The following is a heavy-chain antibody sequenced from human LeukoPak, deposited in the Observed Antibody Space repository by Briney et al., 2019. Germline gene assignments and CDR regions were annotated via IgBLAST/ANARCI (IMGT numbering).Heavy chain of an antibody. CDR1: GGSISSSSYY. Sequence: SETLSLTCTVSGGSISSSSYYWGWIRQPPGKGLEWIGSIYYSGSTYYNPSLKSRVTISVDTSKNQFSLKLSSVTAADTAVYYCAGGSYYDSSGYPTPFDDWGQGALVTVSS. CDR3: AGGSYYDSSGYPTPFDD. D-gene: IGHD3-22*01. V-gene: IGHV4-39*01. J-gene: IGHJ4*02. CDR2: IYYSGST.